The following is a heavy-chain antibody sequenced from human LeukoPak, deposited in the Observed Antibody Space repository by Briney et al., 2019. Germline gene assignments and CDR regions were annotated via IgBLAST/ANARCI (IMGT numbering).Heavy chain of an antibody. Sequence: PSETLSLTCAVSGGSLISTTYYWGWIRQPPGKGLEWIGSIYYNGSTYYNPSLKSRVTVSVDMSKNQFSLQLSSVTAADTAVYYCARAPRTGAWDMITFGGVIVHGDAFDFWGQGTMVTVSS. V-gene: IGHV4-39*07. J-gene: IGHJ3*01. D-gene: IGHD3-16*02. CDR1: GGSLISTTYY. CDR3: ARAPRTGAWDMITFGGVIVHGDAFDF. CDR2: IYYNGST.